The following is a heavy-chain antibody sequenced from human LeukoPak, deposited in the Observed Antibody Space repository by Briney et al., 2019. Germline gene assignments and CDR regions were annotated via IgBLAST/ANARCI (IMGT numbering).Heavy chain of an antibody. CDR3: ARSSGVSTMMLDLDY. Sequence: GESLKISCKGSGFMFTNSWIAWVRQMPGKGLEWLGIILPDDSDTRYSPSFQGQVTISADKFINTAYLQWNSLKASDTAMYYCARSSGVSTMMLDLDYWGQGTLVTVSS. V-gene: IGHV5-51*01. CDR1: GFMFTNSW. D-gene: IGHD5/OR15-5a*01. CDR2: ILPDDSDT. J-gene: IGHJ4*02.